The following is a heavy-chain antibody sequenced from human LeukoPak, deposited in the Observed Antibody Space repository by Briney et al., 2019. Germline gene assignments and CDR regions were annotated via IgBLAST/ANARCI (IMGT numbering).Heavy chain of an antibody. CDR3: AKDSYSSGWSYFDY. J-gene: IGHJ4*02. CDR2: ISGSGGST. V-gene: IGHV3-23*01. CDR1: GFTFSSYS. Sequence: GGSLRLSCAASGFTFSSYSMSWVRQAPGKGLEWVSAISGSGGSTYYADSVKGRFTISRDNSKNTLYLQMNSLRAEDTAVYYCAKDSYSSGWSYFDYWGQGTLVTVSS. D-gene: IGHD6-19*01.